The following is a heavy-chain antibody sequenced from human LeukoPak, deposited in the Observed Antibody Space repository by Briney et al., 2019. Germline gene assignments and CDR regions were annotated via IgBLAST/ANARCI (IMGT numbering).Heavy chain of an antibody. D-gene: IGHD3-22*01. V-gene: IGHV3-15*07. CDR2: IKSKPDGGTT. CDR1: GFTFSKAW. CDR3: TTRHYYDSSGYPHFDY. J-gene: IGHJ4*02. Sequence: PGGSLRLSCAASGFTFSKAWMYWVRQAPGKGLEWVGRIKSKPDGGTTDYAAPVKGRFTISRDDSKNTAYLQMNSLKTEDTAVYYCTTRHYYDSSGYPHFDYWGQGTLVTVSS.